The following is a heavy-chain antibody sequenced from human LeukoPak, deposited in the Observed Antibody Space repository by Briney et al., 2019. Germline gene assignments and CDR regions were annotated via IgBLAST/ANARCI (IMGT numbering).Heavy chain of an antibody. Sequence: PSETLSLTCTVSGGSISSYYWSWIRQPPGKGLEWIGYIYYSGSTNYNPSLKSRVTISVDTSKNQFSLKLSSVTAADTAVYYCARGYSSSWYEGYYYYYYYMDVWGKGTTVTISS. CDR1: GGSISSYY. V-gene: IGHV4-59*01. CDR2: IYYSGST. D-gene: IGHD6-13*01. J-gene: IGHJ6*03. CDR3: ARGYSSSWYEGYYYYYYYMDV.